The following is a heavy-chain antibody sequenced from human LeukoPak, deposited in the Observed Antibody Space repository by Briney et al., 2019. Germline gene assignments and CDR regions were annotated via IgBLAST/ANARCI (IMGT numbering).Heavy chain of an antibody. J-gene: IGHJ5*02. D-gene: IGHD2-15*01. CDR3: ARQSGYCSGGSCYNWFDP. V-gene: IGHV5-51*01. Sequence: KVSCKASGYTFTGYYMHWVRQMPGKGLEWMGIIYPGDSDTRYSPSFQGQVTISADKSISTAYLQWSSLKASDTAMYYCARQSGYCSGGSCYNWFDPWGQGTLVTVSS. CDR2: IYPGDSDT. CDR1: GYTFTGYY.